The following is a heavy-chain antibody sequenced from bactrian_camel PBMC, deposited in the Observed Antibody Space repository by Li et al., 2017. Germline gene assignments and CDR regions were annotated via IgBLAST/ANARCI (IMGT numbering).Heavy chain of an antibody. Sequence: HVQLVESGGGSVQAGGSLRLSCAYSGYTYSMGWFRQAPGKEREGLVSVDSDGGSSYADAVKGRFTISRDNAKNTLYLQLDSLKSEDTALYYCATTGFDFWGQGTQVTVS. CDR2: VDSDGGS. J-gene: IGHJ4*01. CDR1: GYTYS. V-gene: IGHV3S9*01. D-gene: IGHD5*01. CDR3: ATTGFDF.